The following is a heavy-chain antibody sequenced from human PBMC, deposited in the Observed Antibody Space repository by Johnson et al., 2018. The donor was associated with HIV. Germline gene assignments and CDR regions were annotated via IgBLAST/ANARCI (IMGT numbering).Heavy chain of an antibody. J-gene: IGHJ3*01. CDR2: IKEDGREK. CDR1: GFTFSRYW. V-gene: IGHV3-7*05. Sequence: VQLVKSGGGVVQPGGSLRLSCVASGFTFSRYWMTWVRQAPGKGLEWVANIKEDGREKYYVDSVKGRFTISRDNAKNSLYLQMNSLRAEDTAVYYCARDSWPSSPDAFDLWGQGTMVTVSS. CDR3: ARDSWPSSPDAFDL.